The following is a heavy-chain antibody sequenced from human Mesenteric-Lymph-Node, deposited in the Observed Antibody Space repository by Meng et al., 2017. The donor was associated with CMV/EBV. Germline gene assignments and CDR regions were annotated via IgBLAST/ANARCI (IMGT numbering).Heavy chain of an antibody. CDR2: MDHSENT. J-gene: IGHJ4*01. D-gene: IGHD3-22*01. CDR3: ARAPFYNDASGYALDY. V-gene: IGHV4-34*01. CDR1: GWAFGGYY. Sequence: GWAFGGYYWSWSRQSPGTGLGGGGEMDHSENTSYCPSLPRRITMSVDTSKTQFSLTMNSVNAADTAVCYCARAPFYNDASGYALDYWGQGTLVTVSS.